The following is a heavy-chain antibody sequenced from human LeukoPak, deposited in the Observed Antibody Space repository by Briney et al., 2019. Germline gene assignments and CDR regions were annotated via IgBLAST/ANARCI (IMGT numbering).Heavy chain of an antibody. CDR1: GFTFSSYA. D-gene: IGHD3-22*01. V-gene: IGHV3-23*01. CDR2: ISGSGGST. CDR3: AKSPRFYDSSGYYPHDY. Sequence: GGSLRLSCAASGFTFSSYAMSWVRQAPGKGLEWVSAISGSGGSTYYADSVKGRFTISRDNSKNTLYLQMNSLRAEDTAVYYCAKSPRFYDSSGYYPHDYWGQGTLVTVSS. J-gene: IGHJ4*02.